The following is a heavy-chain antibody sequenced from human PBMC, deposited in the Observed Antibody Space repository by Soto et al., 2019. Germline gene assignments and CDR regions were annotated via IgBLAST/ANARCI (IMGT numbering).Heavy chain of an antibody. CDR1: GGSFSGYY. CDR2: IGHSGSA. CDR3: ARGGNCIVSSCPLRSHYGMHX. J-gene: IGHJ6*02. V-gene: IGHV4-34*01. Sequence: SDTLSLTFAVYGGSFSGYYWTWIRQPPGKGLEWVGEIGHSGSATYSPSLKSRVTISVETSNNQFSLRLSSVTAADTAVYYCARGGNCIVSSCPLRSHYGMHXWGQGTTLTVS. D-gene: IGHD2-15*01.